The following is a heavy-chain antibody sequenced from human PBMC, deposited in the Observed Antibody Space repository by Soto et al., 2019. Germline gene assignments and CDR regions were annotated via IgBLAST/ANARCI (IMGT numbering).Heavy chain of an antibody. CDR3: ARESGGATATLDYYYFYMDV. CDR2: INPNGGVT. CDR1: GDCFNDYY. D-gene: IGHD5-12*01. J-gene: IGHJ6*03. V-gene: IGHV1-2*04. Sequence: ASVKVSCTSSGDCFNDYYIHWVRQAPRQGFEWMGWINPNGGVTKYAQKFQGWVSMTRDTSIRTVYMQLSRLRSDDTAVYYCARESGGATATLDYYYFYMDVWGTGTTVTVSS.